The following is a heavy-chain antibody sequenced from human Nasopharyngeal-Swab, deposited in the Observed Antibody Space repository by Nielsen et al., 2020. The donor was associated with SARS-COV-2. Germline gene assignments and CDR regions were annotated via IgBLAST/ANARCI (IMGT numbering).Heavy chain of an antibody. CDR2: IYHSGRT. Sequence: PGKGLEWIGSIYHSGRTNYNPSLKSRVSISVDTSKNQFSLQLSSVTAADTAVYYCAKQRGDTAMVFDFWGQGTLVTVSS. J-gene: IGHJ4*02. D-gene: IGHD5-18*01. CDR3: AKQRGDTAMVFDF. V-gene: IGHV4-39*01.